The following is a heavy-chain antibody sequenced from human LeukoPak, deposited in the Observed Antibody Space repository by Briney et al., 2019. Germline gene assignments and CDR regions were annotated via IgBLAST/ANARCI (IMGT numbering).Heavy chain of an antibody. CDR1: GFPFSTYA. CDR2: ISYDGNNK. CDR3: ARGAYSYGYGAVDFDY. D-gene: IGHD5-18*01. J-gene: IGHJ4*02. Sequence: SLRLSCAASGFPFSTYAMHWVRQAPGKGLEWVALISYDGNNKYHADSVKGRFTISRDNAKNTLYLQMNSLIAEDTAAYYCARGAYSYGYGAVDFDYWGQGTLVTVSS. V-gene: IGHV3-30-3*01.